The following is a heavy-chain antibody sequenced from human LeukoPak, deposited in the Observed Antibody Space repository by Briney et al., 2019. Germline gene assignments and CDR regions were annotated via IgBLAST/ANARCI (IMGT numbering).Heavy chain of an antibody. Sequence: SETLSLTCDVSGGSIDSTNWWNWVRQPPGKGLEWIGEIHHDGRINYNPSLKSRVTLSVDKSKNQFSLRLNSVTAADTAMYYCARSHDHLWGNYPVSWGQGTLVTVSS. CDR1: GGSIDSTNW. V-gene: IGHV4/OR15-8*01. CDR2: IHHDGRI. CDR3: ARSHDHLWGNYPVS. D-gene: IGHD3-16*02. J-gene: IGHJ5*02.